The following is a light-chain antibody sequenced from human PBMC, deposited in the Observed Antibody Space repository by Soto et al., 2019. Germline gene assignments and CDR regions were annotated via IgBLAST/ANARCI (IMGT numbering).Light chain of an antibody. CDR1: SSDVGIFNY. J-gene: IGLJ3*02. V-gene: IGLV2-8*01. Sequence: QSALTQPPSASGSPGQSVTISCTGTSSDVGIFNYVSWYQQHPDQAPKLLIFEVNKRPSGVPDRFSASKSGNTASLTVSGLQAEDEADYYCCSYAGSSTWVFGGGTKLTVL. CDR3: CSYAGSSTWV. CDR2: EVN.